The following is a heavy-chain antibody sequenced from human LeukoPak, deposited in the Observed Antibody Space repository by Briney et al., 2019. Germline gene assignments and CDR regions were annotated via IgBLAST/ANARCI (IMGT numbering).Heavy chain of an antibody. D-gene: IGHD3-22*01. J-gene: IGHJ4*02. CDR1: GFTFSDYY. CDR3: ARGFVGYYDTSGYDY. Sequence: PGGSLRLSCAASGFTFSDYYMSWIRQAPGTGLEWVSHISNTGGTIYYADSVKGRFTISRDNSKNTLYLQMNSLRAEDTAVYYCARGFVGYYDTSGYDYWGQGTLVTVSS. V-gene: IGHV3-11*04. CDR2: ISNTGGTI.